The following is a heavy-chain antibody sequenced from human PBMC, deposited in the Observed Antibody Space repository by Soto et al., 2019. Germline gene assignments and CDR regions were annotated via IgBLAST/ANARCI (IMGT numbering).Heavy chain of an antibody. CDR3: ARDEMSIYDSSGYSV. D-gene: IGHD3-22*01. Sequence: ASVKVSCKASGYTFTSYAMHWVRQAPGQRLEWMGWINAGNGNTKYSQKFQGRVTITRDTSASTAYMELSSLRSEDTAVYYCARDEMSIYDSSGYSVWGQGKMVTVSS. CDR1: GYTFTSYA. V-gene: IGHV1-3*01. J-gene: IGHJ3*01. CDR2: INAGNGNT.